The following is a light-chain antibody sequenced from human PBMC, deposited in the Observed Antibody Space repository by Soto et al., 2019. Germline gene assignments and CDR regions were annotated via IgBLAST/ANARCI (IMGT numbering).Light chain of an antibody. CDR1: QSVRNN. Sequence: EIVMTQSPVTLSVSPGEGATLFCRASQSVRNNLAWYQQKPGLAPRLLIYAVSTRATGVPARFSGNGSETEFSLTITSLEPEDFAAYYCQHRSIWPVSFGQGTRLEIK. CDR3: QHRSIWPVS. J-gene: IGKJ5*01. CDR2: AVS. V-gene: IGKV3-11*01.